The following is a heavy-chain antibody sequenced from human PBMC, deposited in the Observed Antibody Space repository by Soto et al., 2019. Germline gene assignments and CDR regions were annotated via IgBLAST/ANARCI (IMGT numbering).Heavy chain of an antibody. D-gene: IGHD3-9*01. CDR2: INHSGST. CDR3: ARGLLLRYFDWLLFDAFDI. J-gene: IGHJ3*02. V-gene: IGHV4-34*01. CDR1: GGSFSGYY. Sequence: SETLSLTCAVYGGSFSGYYWSWIRQPPGKGLEWIGEINHSGSTNYNPSLKSRVTISVDTSKNQFSLKLSSVTAADTAVYYCARGLLLRYFDWLLFDAFDIWGQGTMVTVSS.